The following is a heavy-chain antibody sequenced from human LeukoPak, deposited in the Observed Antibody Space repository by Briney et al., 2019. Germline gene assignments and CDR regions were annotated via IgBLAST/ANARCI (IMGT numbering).Heavy chain of an antibody. CDR2: IYHSGST. V-gene: IGHV4-30-2*01. Sequence: SETLSLTCTVSGGSISSGGYSWSWIRQPPGKGLEWIGYIYHSGSTYYNPSLKSRVTISVDRSKNQFSLKLSSVTAADTAVYFCARDSSGYLESFDYWGQGTLVTVSS. CDR3: ARDSSGYLESFDY. D-gene: IGHD3-22*01. CDR1: GGSISSGGYS. J-gene: IGHJ4*02.